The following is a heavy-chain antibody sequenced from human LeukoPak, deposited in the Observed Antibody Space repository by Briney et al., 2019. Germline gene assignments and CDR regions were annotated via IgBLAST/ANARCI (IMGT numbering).Heavy chain of an antibody. CDR3: AREGGLLWFGEVDNWFDP. J-gene: IGHJ5*02. Sequence: GASVKVSCKASGYTFTSYGISWVRQAPGQGLEWMGWINPNSGGTNYAQKFQGRVTMTRDTSISTAYMELSRLRSDDTAVYYCAREGGLLWFGEVDNWFDPWGQGTLVTVSS. CDR2: INPNSGGT. V-gene: IGHV1-2*02. CDR1: GYTFTSYG. D-gene: IGHD3-10*01.